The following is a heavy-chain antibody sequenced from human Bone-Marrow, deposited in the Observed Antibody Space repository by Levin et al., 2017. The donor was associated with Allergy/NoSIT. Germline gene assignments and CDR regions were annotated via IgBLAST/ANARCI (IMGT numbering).Heavy chain of an antibody. Sequence: GGSLRLSCAASGFTFSNAWMSWVRQAPGKGLEWVGRIKSKTDGGTTDYAAPVKGRFTISRDDSKNTLYLQMNSLKTEDTAVYYCTTDLWDFWSGEDAFDIWGQGTMVTVSS. CDR1: GFTFSNAW. J-gene: IGHJ3*02. CDR2: IKSKTDGGTT. CDR3: TTDLWDFWSGEDAFDI. V-gene: IGHV3-15*01. D-gene: IGHD3-3*01.